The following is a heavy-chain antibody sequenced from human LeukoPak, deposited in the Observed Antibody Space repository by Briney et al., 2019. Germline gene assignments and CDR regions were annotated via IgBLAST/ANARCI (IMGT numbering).Heavy chain of an antibody. J-gene: IGHJ3*02. CDR2: IYSGGST. Sequence: GGSLRLSCAASGFTVSSNYMNWVRQAPGKGLEWVSVIYSGGSTYYADSVKGRFTISRDNSKNTLYLQMISLRAEDTAVYYCARGMHYYDSSGYYRGAFDIWGQGTMVTVSS. CDR1: GFTVSSNY. V-gene: IGHV3-53*01. CDR3: ARGMHYYDSSGYYRGAFDI. D-gene: IGHD3-22*01.